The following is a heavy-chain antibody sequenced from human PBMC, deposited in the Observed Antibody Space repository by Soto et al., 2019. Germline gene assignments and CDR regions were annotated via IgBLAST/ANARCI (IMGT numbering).Heavy chain of an antibody. Sequence: SVKVSCKASGGTFSSYAISWVRQAPGQGLERMGGIIPIFGTANYAQKFQGRVTITADESTSTAYMELSSLRSEDTAVYYCARGLAAGRYYYGMDVWGQGTTVTVSS. CDR1: GGTFSSYA. V-gene: IGHV1-69*13. D-gene: IGHD3-22*01. J-gene: IGHJ6*02. CDR3: ARGLAAGRYYYGMDV. CDR2: IIPIFGTA.